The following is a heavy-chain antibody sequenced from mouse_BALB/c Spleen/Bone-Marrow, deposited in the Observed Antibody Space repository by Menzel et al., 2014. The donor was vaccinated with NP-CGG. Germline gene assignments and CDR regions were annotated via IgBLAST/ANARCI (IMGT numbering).Heavy chain of an antibody. CDR1: GYTFTSYW. CDR2: IYPSDSYT. CDR3: TGSGGYYFDY. Sequence: SGAELVRPGASVKLSCKASGYTFTSYWINWVKQRPGQGLEWIGNIYPSDSYTNYNQKFKDKATLTVDKSSSTAYMQLSSPTSEDSAVYYCTGSGGYYFDYWGQGTTLTVSS. V-gene: IGHV1-69*02. J-gene: IGHJ2*01.